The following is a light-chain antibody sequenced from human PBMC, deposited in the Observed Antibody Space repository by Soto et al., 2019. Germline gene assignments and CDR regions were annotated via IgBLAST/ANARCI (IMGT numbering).Light chain of an antibody. CDR3: QQYNSYSGT. Sequence: EIVLTQSPATLSLSPGERATLSCGASQSVSSSYLAWYQQKPGQAPRLLIYGASSRATGIPARFSGSGSGTEFTLTISSLQPDDFATYYCQQYNSYSGTFGQGTKVDIK. J-gene: IGKJ1*01. CDR1: QSVSSSY. CDR2: GAS. V-gene: IGKV3-20*01.